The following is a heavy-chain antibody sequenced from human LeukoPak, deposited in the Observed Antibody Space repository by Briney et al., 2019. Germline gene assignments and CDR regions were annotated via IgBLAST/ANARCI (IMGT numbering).Heavy chain of an antibody. CDR3: ARYSHGNIHGTFDI. CDR2: IYQSGST. CDR1: GGSFTSGSYS. Sequence: SETLSLTCAVSGGSFTSGSYSWSWIRQPPGKGLEWIGFIYQSGSTYYNPSLESRVTISIDRSTNQFSLRLSSVAAADTAVYYCARYSHGNIHGTFDIWGPGTMVSVSS. J-gene: IGHJ3*02. D-gene: IGHD4-23*01. V-gene: IGHV4-30-2*01.